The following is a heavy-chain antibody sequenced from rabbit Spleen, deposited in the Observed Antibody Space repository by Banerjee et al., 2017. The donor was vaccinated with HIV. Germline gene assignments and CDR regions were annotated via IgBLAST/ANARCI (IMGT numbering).Heavy chain of an antibody. J-gene: IGHJ2*01. V-gene: IGHV1S45*01. CDR2: IDTSDGDT. Sequence: LEESGGGLVKPGGTLTLTCTVSGFSFSSNWICWVRQAPGKGLEWIACIDTSDGDTDYANWPKGRFTISKTSSTTVTLQMTSLTAADTATYFCARNYVNVFDPRGPGTLVTVS. CDR1: GFSFSSNW. CDR3: ARNYVNVFDP. D-gene: IGHD1-1*01.